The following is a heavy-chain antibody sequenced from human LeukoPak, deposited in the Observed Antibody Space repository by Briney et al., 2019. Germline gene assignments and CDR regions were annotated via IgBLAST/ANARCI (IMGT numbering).Heavy chain of an antibody. V-gene: IGHV1-8*01. CDR2: MNPNSGNT. Sequence: GASVKVSCKASGYTFTSYDINWVRQATGQGLEWMGWMNPNSGNTGYAQKFQGRVTMTRNTSISTAYMELSSLRSEDTAVYYCARAHVVGATTQFGYWGQGTLVTVSS. CDR1: GYTFTSYD. D-gene: IGHD1-26*01. CDR3: ARAHVVGATTQFGY. J-gene: IGHJ4*02.